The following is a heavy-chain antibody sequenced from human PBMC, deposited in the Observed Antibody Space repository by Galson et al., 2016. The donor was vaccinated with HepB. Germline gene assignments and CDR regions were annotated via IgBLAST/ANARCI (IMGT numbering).Heavy chain of an antibody. D-gene: IGHD3-3*01. CDR2: ISGRGDKI. V-gene: IGHV3-23*01. CDR3: AGSWT. Sequence: SLRLSCAASGFTFRDYGMTWVRQAPGKGLEWLADISGRGDKIVYADSVRGRFTISRDNSKNTVFLQMDSLRVEDTALYYWAGSWTWGQGALVTVSS. J-gene: IGHJ5*02. CDR1: GFTFRDYG.